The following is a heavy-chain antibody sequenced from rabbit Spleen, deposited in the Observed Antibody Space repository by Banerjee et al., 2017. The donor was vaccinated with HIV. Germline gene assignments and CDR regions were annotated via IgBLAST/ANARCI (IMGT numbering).Heavy chain of an antibody. CDR2: IDTGFAGTT. D-gene: IGHD2-1*01. V-gene: IGHV1S40*01. CDR1: GFSFSSNDY. Sequence: QSLEESGGGLVQPEGSLTLTCKASGFSFSSNDYMCWVRQAPGKGLEWIACIDTGFAGTTYYASWAKGRFTISKTSSTTVTLQMTSLTAADTATYFCATYVDYDGDFNLWGQGTLVTVS. J-gene: IGHJ4*01. CDR3: ATYVDYDGDFNL.